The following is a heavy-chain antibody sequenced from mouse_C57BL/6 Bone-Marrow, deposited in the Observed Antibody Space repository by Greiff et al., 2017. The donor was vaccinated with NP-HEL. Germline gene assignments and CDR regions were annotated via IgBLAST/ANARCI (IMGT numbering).Heavy chain of an antibody. D-gene: IGHD3-2*02. J-gene: IGHJ4*01. V-gene: IGHV14-4*01. CDR1: GFNIKDDY. Sequence: VQLKQSGAELVRPGASVKLSCTASGFNIKDDYMHWVKQRPEQGLEWIGWIDPENGDTEYASKFQGKATITADTSSNTAYLQLSSLTSEDTAVYYCTGDSSGYAPRGQGTSVTVSS. CDR3: TGDSSGYAP. CDR2: IDPENGDT.